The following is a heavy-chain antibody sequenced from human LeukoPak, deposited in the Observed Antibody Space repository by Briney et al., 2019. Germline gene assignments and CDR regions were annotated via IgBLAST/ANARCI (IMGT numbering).Heavy chain of an antibody. D-gene: IGHD5-12*01. V-gene: IGHV4-39*07. CDR2: IYYSGIT. J-gene: IGHJ6*02. Sequence: SETLSLTCTVSGGSISTSSYFWGWIRQPPGKGLEWIGSIYYSGITFYNPSLKSRLTISVDTSKNQFSLKLSSVTAADTAVYYCARAPYSGSRPSYYYGMDVWGQGTTVTVSS. CDR1: GGSISTSSYF. CDR3: ARAPYSGSRPSYYYGMDV.